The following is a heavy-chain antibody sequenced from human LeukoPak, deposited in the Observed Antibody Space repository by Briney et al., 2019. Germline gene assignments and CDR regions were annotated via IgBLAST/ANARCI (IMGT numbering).Heavy chain of an antibody. D-gene: IGHD3-22*01. V-gene: IGHV4-4*07. Sequence: SETLSLTCTVSGGSISSYCWSWIRQPAGKGLEWIGRIYTSGSTNYNPSLKSRVTMSVETSKNQFSLKLSSVTAADTAVYYCARGYDSSGYYGGGAFDIWGQGTMVTVSS. CDR2: IYTSGST. CDR3: ARGYDSSGYYGGGAFDI. CDR1: GGSISSYC. J-gene: IGHJ3*02.